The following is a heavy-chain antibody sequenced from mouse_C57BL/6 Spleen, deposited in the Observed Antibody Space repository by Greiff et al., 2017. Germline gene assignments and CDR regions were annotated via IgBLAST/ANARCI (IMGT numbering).Heavy chain of an antibody. CDR3: ARLVYAMDY. Sequence: QVQLQQPGAELVMPGASVKLSCKASGYTFTSYWMHWVKQRPGQGLEWIGEIDPSDSYTNYNQKFKGQSTLTVDKSTSTAYMQLSSLTSEDAAVYYCARLVYAMDYWGQGTSVTVSS. CDR1: GYTFTSYW. CDR2: IDPSDSYT. J-gene: IGHJ4*01. V-gene: IGHV1-69*01. D-gene: IGHD2-2*01.